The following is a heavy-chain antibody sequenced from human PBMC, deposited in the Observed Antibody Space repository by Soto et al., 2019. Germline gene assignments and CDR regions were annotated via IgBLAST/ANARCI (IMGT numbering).Heavy chain of an antibody. D-gene: IGHD5-12*01. CDR3: TTVDSGYDSSFDY. CDR2: IKSKTDGGTT. CDR1: GFTFSNAW. Sequence: GGSLRLSCAASGFTFSNAWMSWVRQAPGKGLEWVGRIKSKTDGGTTDYAAPVKGRFTISRDDSKNTLYLQMNSLKTDDTAVYYCTTVDSGYDSSFDYWGQGTLVTVSS. V-gene: IGHV3-15*01. J-gene: IGHJ4*02.